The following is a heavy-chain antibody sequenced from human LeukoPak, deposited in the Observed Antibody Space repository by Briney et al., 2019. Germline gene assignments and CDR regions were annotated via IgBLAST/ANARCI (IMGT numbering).Heavy chain of an antibody. CDR1: GGSLSGYY. J-gene: IGHJ5*02. V-gene: IGHV4-34*01. CDR3: ARGRVLRLGELSRRFDP. D-gene: IGHD3-16*02. CDR2: INHSGST. Sequence: SETLSLTCAVYGGSLSGYYWSWIRQPPGKGLEWIGEINHSGSTNYNPSLKSRVTISVDTSKNQFSLKLSSVTAADTAVYYCARGRVLRLGELSRRFDPWGQGTLVTVSS.